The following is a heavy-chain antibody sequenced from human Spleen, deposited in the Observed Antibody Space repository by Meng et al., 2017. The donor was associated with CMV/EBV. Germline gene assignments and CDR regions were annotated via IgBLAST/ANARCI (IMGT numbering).Heavy chain of an antibody. D-gene: IGHD2/OR15-2a*01. CDR3: ARGHPAFSGVDV. Sequence: ASVKVSCKASGYSFSNYAISWVRQAPGQGLEWMGWISAHNGNTNYAEKVQGRVTMTTDTSTSTAYMELRSLRPDDTAVYYCARGHPAFSGVDVWGQGTTVTVSS. V-gene: IGHV1-18*01. CDR1: GYSFSNYA. J-gene: IGHJ6*02. CDR2: ISAHNGNT.